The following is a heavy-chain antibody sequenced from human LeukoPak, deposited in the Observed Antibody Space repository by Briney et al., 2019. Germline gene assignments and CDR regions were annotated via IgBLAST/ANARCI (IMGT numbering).Heavy chain of an antibody. CDR3: ARSYSSMAYYFDY. D-gene: IGHD2/OR15-2a*01. CDR2: INHSGST. J-gene: IGHJ4*02. Sequence: SETLSLTCTVSGGSISSYYWSWIRQPPGKGLEWIGEINHSGSTNYNPSLKSRVTISVDTSKIQFSLKLSSVTAADTAVYYCARSYSSMAYYFDYWGQGTLVTVSS. V-gene: IGHV4-34*01. CDR1: GGSISSYY.